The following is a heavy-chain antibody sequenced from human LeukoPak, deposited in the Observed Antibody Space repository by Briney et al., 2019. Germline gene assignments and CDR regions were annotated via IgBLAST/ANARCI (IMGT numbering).Heavy chain of an antibody. CDR3: ARDHSGYEVDY. CDR1: GYTFTSYY. D-gene: IGHD5-12*01. Sequence: GASVKVSCKACGYTFTSYYMHWVRQAPGQGLEWMGIINPSGGSTSYAQKFQGRVTMTRDTSTSTVYMELSSLRSEDTAVYYCARDHSGYEVDYWGQGTLVTVSS. V-gene: IGHV1-46*01. J-gene: IGHJ4*02. CDR2: INPSGGST.